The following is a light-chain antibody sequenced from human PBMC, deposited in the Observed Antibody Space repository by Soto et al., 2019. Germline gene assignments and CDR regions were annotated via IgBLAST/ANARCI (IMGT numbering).Light chain of an antibody. J-gene: IGLJ3*02. CDR2: RNN. V-gene: IGLV1-47*01. Sequence: QSALTQPPSASGTPGQRVTISCSGSTSNIGSNSVCWYQQLPGTAPKLLIYRNNQRPSGVPDRFSGSKSDTSASLAISGLRSEDEADYYCAAWDDSLSGWVFGGGTKLTVL. CDR1: TSNIGSNS. CDR3: AAWDDSLSGWV.